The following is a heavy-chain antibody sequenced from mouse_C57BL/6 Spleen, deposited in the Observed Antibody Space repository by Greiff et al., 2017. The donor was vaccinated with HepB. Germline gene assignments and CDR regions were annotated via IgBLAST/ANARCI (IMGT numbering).Heavy chain of an antibody. D-gene: IGHD1-1*01. V-gene: IGHV1-81*01. CDR1: GYTFTSYG. J-gene: IGHJ3*01. Sequence: VKLMESGAELARPGASVKLSCKASGYTFTSYGISWVKQRTGQGLEWIGEIYPRSGNTYYNEKFKGKATLTADKSSSTAYMELRSLTSEDSAVYFCARSLITTVVESSWFAYWGQGTLVTVSA. CDR3: ARSLITTVVESSWFAY. CDR2: IYPRSGNT.